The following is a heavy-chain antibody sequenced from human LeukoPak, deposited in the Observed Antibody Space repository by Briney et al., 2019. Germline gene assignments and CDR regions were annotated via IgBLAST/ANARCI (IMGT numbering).Heavy chain of an antibody. CDR3: ARDLRLMVRGVGPNYYGMDV. D-gene: IGHD3-10*01. V-gene: IGHV3-21*01. CDR2: ISSSSSYI. CDR1: GFTFSSYS. J-gene: IGHJ6*02. Sequence: AGGSLRLSCAASGFTFSSYSMNWVRQAPGKGLEWVSSISSSSSYIYYADSVKGRFTISGDNAKNSLYLQMSSLRAEDTAVYYCARDLRLMVRGVGPNYYGMDVWGQGTTVTVSS.